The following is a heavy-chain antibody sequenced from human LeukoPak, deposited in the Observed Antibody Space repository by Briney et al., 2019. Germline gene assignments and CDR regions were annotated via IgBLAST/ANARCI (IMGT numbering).Heavy chain of an antibody. J-gene: IGHJ6*03. CDR3: ARVHPLVVPAGLGFARGYYYYYTDV. CDR1: GGSFSGYY. CDR2: INHSGST. D-gene: IGHD2-2*01. V-gene: IGHV4-34*01. Sequence: SETLSLTCAVYGGSFSGYYWSWIRQPPGKGLEWIGEINHSGSTNYNPSLKSRVTISVDTSKNQFSLKLSSVTAADTAVYYCARVHPLVVPAGLGFARGYYYYYTDVWGKGTTVTVSS.